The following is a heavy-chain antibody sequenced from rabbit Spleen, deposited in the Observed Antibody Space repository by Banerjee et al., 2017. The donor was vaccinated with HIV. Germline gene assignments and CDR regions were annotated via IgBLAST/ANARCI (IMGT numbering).Heavy chain of an antibody. CDR3: ARDTSSSFSSYGMDL. V-gene: IGHV1S40*01. D-gene: IGHD1-1*01. CDR1: GFSFSSTYY. CDR2: IYPGSSGTT. Sequence: QSLEESGGDLVKPGASLTLTCTASGFSFSSTYYMCWVRQPPGKGLEWIGCIYPGSSGTTYYASWAKGRFTISKTSSTTVTLQMTRLTAADTATYFCARDTSSSFSSYGMDLWGPGTLVTVS. J-gene: IGHJ6*01.